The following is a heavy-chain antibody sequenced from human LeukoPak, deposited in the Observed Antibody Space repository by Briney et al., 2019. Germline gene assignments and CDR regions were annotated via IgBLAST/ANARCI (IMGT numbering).Heavy chain of an antibody. V-gene: IGHV3-23*01. Sequence: GGSLRLSCAASGFTFSSYAMSWVRQAPGKGLEWVSAISGSGGRTYYADSVEGCLTISRDNSKNTVYLQMNRLRAEDTAVDYCAKSFVASKPWNYYMDVWGKGTTVTVSS. D-gene: IGHD6-19*01. CDR1: GFTFSSYA. CDR3: AKSFVASKPWNYYMDV. CDR2: ISGSGGRT. J-gene: IGHJ6*03.